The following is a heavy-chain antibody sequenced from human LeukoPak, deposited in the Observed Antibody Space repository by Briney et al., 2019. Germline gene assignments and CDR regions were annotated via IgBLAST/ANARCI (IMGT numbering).Heavy chain of an antibody. V-gene: IGHV3-23*01. CDR1: GFTFSSYA. J-gene: IGHJ4*02. CDR2: ISGSGGST. CDR3: AKSGDTHYDFWSGYYKSDY. Sequence: GGSLRLSCAASGFTFSSYAMHWVRQAPGKGLEWVSAISGSGGSTYYADSVKGRFTISRDNSKNTLYLQMNSLRAEDTAVYYCAKSGDTHYDFWSGYYKSDYWGQGTLVTVSS. D-gene: IGHD3-3*01.